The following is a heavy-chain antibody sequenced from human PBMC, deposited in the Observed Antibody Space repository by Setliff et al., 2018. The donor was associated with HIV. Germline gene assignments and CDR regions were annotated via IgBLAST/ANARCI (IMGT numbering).Heavy chain of an antibody. D-gene: IGHD3-10*01. CDR1: GQSISGYY. Sequence: SETLSLTCAAYGQSISGYYWSWIRQTPGKGLEWIGEINHGGDTNYNPFLKSRVTISVGSSYNHFSLKLSSVTAADTGVYYCASRRGIEFYFDIWGQGTPVTVSS. CDR2: INHGGDT. J-gene: IGHJ4*02. V-gene: IGHV4-34*01. CDR3: ASRRGIEFYFDI.